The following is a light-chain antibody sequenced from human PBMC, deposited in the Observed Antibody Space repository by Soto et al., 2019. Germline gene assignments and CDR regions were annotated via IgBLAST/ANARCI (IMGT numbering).Light chain of an antibody. Sequence: DIQMTQSPSSVSASVGARVTITCRASQGISSWLAWYKVKPGKAPNLLSYAASTLESGVPSRFRATVSGTEFSLTITSLQPEDFETYYCQQLFDSPITFGQGTRLEIK. J-gene: IGKJ5*01. CDR3: QQLFDSPIT. CDR1: QGISSW. V-gene: IGKV1-12*01. CDR2: AAS.